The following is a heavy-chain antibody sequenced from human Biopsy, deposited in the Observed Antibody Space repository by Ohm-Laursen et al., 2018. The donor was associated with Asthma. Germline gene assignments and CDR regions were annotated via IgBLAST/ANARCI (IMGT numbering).Heavy chain of an antibody. CDR3: AKDFRGIAVAGDRGFDF. V-gene: IGHV3-23*01. Sequence: LSDSCAPSGFTLRSSLLSWVGQPAARALARVSGITDRGGTTYYADSVRRRFTISRDNSKSTLFLQMDSLSAEDTTVYYCAKDFRGIAVAGDRGFDFWGQGTLVTVSS. CDR1: GFTLRSSL. D-gene: IGHD6-19*01. CDR2: ITDRGGTT. J-gene: IGHJ4*02.